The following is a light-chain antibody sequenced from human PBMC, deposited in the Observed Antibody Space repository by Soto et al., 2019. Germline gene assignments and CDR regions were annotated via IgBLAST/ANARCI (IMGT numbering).Light chain of an antibody. J-gene: IGLJ1*01. Sequence: QSVLPQPASVSGYPGQSITISCTGTSSDVGSYQYVSWYQQHPGKAPKLIIYEVSNRPSGVSNRFSGSKSGNTASLTISGLQADDDGDYYCSSYTINSALYVFGSGTKVTVL. CDR1: SSDVGSYQY. CDR2: EVS. V-gene: IGLV2-14*01. CDR3: SSYTINSALYV.